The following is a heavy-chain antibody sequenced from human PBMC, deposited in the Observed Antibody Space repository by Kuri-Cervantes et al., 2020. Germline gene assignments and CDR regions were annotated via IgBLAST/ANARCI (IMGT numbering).Heavy chain of an antibody. J-gene: IGHJ4*02. CDR3: ARAPEYSSIHYYFDY. CDR1: GYTFTSYG. CDR2: ISAYIAKT. Sequence: ASVKVSCKASGYTFTSYGISWVRQAPGQGLEWMGWISAYIAKTNYAQKLQGRVTMTTDTSTTTAYMELRSLRSDDTAVYYCARAPEYSSIHYYFDYWGQGTLVTVSS. V-gene: IGHV1-18*01. D-gene: IGHD5-18*01.